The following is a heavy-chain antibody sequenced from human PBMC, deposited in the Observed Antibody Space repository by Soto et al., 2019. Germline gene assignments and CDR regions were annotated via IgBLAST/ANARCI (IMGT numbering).Heavy chain of an antibody. CDR1: GFTFSSYA. Sequence: QVQLVESGGGVVQPGRSLRLSCAASGFTFSSYAMHWVRQAPGKGLEWVAVISYDGSNKYYADSVKGRFTISRDNSKNTLYLQMNSLGAEDTAVYYCARATGGYDSTFDYWGQGTLVTVSS. J-gene: IGHJ4*02. CDR2: ISYDGSNK. D-gene: IGHD5-12*01. V-gene: IGHV3-30-3*01. CDR3: ARATGGYDSTFDY.